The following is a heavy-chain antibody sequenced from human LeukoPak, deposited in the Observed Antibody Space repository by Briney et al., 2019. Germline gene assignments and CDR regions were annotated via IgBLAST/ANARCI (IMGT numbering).Heavy chain of an antibody. CDR1: GFTFSSYW. J-gene: IGHJ4*02. CDR3: ARKYSGFPFDY. Sequence: PGGSLRLSCAASGFTFSSYWMSWVRQAPGKGLEWVANIKQDGSEKYYVDSVKGRFTISRGNAKNSLYLQMNSLRAEDTAVYYCARKYSGFPFDYWGQGTLVTVSS. CDR2: IKQDGSEK. D-gene: IGHD5-12*01. V-gene: IGHV3-7*01.